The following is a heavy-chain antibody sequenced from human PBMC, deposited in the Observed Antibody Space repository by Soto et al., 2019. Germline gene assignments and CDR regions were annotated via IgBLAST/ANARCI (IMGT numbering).Heavy chain of an antibody. Sequence: PSETLSLTCAVSGGPITSRTYSWGWIRQPPGKGLEWIGSIYYSGSTNYNPSLKSRVNIPVDTSKNQFSLKLSSVTAADTAVYYCARGMITFGGVIVIQEGMAFDIWGQGTMVTVSS. CDR2: IYYSGST. D-gene: IGHD3-16*02. CDR3: ARGMITFGGVIVIQEGMAFDI. CDR1: GGPITSRTYS. J-gene: IGHJ3*02. V-gene: IGHV4-39*07.